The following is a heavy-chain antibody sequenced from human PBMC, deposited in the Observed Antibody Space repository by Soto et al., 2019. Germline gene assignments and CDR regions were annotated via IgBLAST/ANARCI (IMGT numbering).Heavy chain of an antibody. CDR1: GFTFSNAW. CDR3: TIDVPPGGSSDY. V-gene: IGHV3-15*01. CDR2: IKSKTDGGTT. D-gene: IGHD6-6*01. Sequence: GGSLRLSCAASGFTFSNAWMSWVRQAPGKGLEWVGRIKSKTDGGTTDYAAPVKGRFTISRDDSKNTLYLQMNSLKTEDTAVYYGTIDVPPGGSSDYWGQGTLVTVSS. J-gene: IGHJ4*02.